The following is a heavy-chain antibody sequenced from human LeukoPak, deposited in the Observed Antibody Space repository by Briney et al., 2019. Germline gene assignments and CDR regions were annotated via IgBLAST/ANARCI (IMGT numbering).Heavy chain of an antibody. CDR2: IYYSGST. CDR1: GGSMRSYY. Sequence: PSETLSLTCSVSGGSMRSYYWSWIRQPPGKGLEWIGYIYYSGSTNYNPSLQRRVTISVDTSKNQFSLKLSSVTAADTAVYYCARVRDGYRHAGASWYFDLWGRGTLVTVSS. J-gene: IGHJ2*01. V-gene: IGHV4-59*01. CDR3: ARVRDGYRHAGASWYFDL. D-gene: IGHD5-24*01.